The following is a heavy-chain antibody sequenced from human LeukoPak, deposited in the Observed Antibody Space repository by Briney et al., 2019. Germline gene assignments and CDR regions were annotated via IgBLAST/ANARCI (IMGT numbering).Heavy chain of an antibody. CDR1: GGSIRHYY. J-gene: IGHJ4*02. D-gene: IGHD3-22*01. CDR3: ARENSGYDFFYDY. CDR2: IHTSGNT. V-gene: IGHV4-4*07. Sequence: SETLSLTCTVSGGSIRHYYWSWIRQPAGKGLEWIGRIHTSGNTKSNPSLKSRVNISVDTSKNQFSLKLSSVTAADTAVYYCARENSGYDFFYDYWGQGTLVTVSS.